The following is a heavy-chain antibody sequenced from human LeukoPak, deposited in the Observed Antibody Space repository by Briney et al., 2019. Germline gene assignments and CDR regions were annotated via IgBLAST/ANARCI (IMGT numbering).Heavy chain of an antibody. CDR2: IYYSGST. J-gene: IGHJ5*02. D-gene: IGHD3-10*01. Sequence: PSQTLSLTCTVSGGSISSGGYYWGWIRQPPGKGLEWIGSIYYSGSTYYNPSLKSRVTISVDTSKNQFSLKLSSVTAADTAVYYCARDWASWFGELRNWFDPWGQGTLVTVSS. V-gene: IGHV4-39*07. CDR3: ARDWASWFGELRNWFDP. CDR1: GGSISSGGYY.